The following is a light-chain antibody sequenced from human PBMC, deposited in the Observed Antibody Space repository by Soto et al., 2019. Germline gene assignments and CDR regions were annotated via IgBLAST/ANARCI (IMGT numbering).Light chain of an antibody. CDR2: DAS. V-gene: IGKV1-5*01. CDR1: QSISSW. Sequence: DIQMTQSPSALSASVGDRVTITCRASQSISSWLAWYQQKPGKAPKLLIYDASSLESRVPSWFSGSGSGTEFTRTISGLRPDDCATYYCQQYNTYSYTFGQGTKLEIK. J-gene: IGKJ2*01. CDR3: QQYNTYSYT.